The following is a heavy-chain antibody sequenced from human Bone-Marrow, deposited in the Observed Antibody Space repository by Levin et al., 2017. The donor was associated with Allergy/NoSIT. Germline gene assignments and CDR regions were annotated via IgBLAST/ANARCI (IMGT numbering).Heavy chain of an antibody. CDR3: ARDKLAVPNKYFFDD. V-gene: IGHV3-23*01. D-gene: IGHD1/OR15-1a*01. CDR2: VSGNCKIS. Sequence: PGGSLRLSCEASGFTFSQYAMNWVRQAPGKGLEWVAAVSGNCKISYFSFFLSFRFTISRDNSKNTLYLQMDSLRAEDTALYYCARDKLAVPNKYFFDDWGQGTLVTVSS. CDR1: GFTFSQYA. J-gene: IGHJ4*02.